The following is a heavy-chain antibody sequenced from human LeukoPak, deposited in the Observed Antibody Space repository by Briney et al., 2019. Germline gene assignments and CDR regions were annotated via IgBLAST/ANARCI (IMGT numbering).Heavy chain of an antibody. V-gene: IGHV4-59*08. CDR2: INYSGST. D-gene: IGHD4-17*01. CDR3: ARATRMTAYYFDQ. J-gene: IGHJ4*02. Sequence: PSETLSLTCTVSGGSISSYYWSWIRQPPGKGPEWIGYINYSGSTNYNPSLKSRVTISVDTSKSQFSLKLNSVTAADTAVYYCARATRMTAYYFDQWGQGTLVTVSS. CDR1: GGSISSYY.